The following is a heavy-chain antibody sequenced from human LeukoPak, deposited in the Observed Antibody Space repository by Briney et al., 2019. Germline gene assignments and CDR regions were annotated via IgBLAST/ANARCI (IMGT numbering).Heavy chain of an antibody. CDR3: AKASPYYYDSSGSGIDY. CDR2: ISWNSGSI. Sequence: AGRSLRPSCAASGFTFDDYAMHWVRQAPGKGLEWVSGISWNSGSIGYADSVKGRFTISRDNAKNSLYLQMNSLRAKDTALYYCAKASPYYYDSSGSGIDYWGQGTLVTVSS. V-gene: IGHV3-9*01. CDR1: GFTFDDYA. D-gene: IGHD3-22*01. J-gene: IGHJ4*02.